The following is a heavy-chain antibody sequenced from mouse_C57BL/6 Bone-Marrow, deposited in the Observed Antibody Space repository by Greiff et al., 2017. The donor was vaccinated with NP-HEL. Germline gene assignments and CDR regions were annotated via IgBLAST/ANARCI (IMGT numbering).Heavy chain of an antibody. CDR1: GYTFTDYN. Sequence: EVQLQQSGPELVKPGASVKIPCKASGYTFTDYNMDWVKQSHGKSLEWIGDINPNNGGTIYNQKFKGKATLTVDKYSSTAYMELRSLTSEDTAVYYCARGYYYGSREAWFAYWGQGTLVTVSA. J-gene: IGHJ3*01. CDR2: INPNNGGT. CDR3: ARGYYYGSREAWFAY. D-gene: IGHD1-1*01. V-gene: IGHV1-18*01.